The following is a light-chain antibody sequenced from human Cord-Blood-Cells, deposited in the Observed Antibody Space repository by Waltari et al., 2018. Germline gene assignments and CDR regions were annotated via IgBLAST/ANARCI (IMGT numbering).Light chain of an antibody. V-gene: IGLV2-11*01. CDR2: DVS. Sequence: QSALTQPRSVSGSPGQSVTISCTGTSSDVGGHNHVSWYQQHPGKAPNLMIYDVSKRPSGFPDRFSGSKSGNTASLTISGLQAEDEADYYCCSYAGSYTYVFGTGTKVTVL. CDR3: CSYAGSYTYV. J-gene: IGLJ1*01. CDR1: SSDVGGHNH.